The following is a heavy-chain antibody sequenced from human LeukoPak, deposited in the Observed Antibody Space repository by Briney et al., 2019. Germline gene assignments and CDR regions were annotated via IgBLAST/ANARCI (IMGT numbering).Heavy chain of an antibody. V-gene: IGHV3-23*01. J-gene: IGHJ4*02. CDR1: GFTFSSYA. D-gene: IGHD6-19*01. CDR2: ISGSGGST. CDR3: AKGDKYSSGWYRFDY. Sequence: PGGSLRLSRAASGFTFSSYAMSWVRQAPGKGLEWGSAISGSGGSTYYADSVRGRFTISRDNSKNTLYLQMNSLRAEDTAVYYCAKGDKYSSGWYRFDYWGQGTLVTVSS.